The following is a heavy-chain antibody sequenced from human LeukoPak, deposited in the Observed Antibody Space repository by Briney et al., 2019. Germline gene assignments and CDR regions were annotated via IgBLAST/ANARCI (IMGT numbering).Heavy chain of an antibody. CDR3: ASPKAETYYYDSSGKFDY. D-gene: IGHD3-22*01. Sequence: ASVKVSCKASGYTFTSYGISWVRQAPGQGLEWMGWISAYNGNTNYAQKLQGRVTMTTDTSTSTAYMELRSLRSEDTAVYYCASPKAETYYYDSSGKFDYWGQGTLVTVSS. J-gene: IGHJ4*02. CDR1: GYTFTSYG. V-gene: IGHV1-18*01. CDR2: ISAYNGNT.